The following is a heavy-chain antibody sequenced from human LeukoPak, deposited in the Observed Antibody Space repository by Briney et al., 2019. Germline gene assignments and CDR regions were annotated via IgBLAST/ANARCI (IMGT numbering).Heavy chain of an antibody. CDR3: ARGRGIFGVVIRIYYFDY. CDR2: INHSGST. D-gene: IGHD3-3*01. V-gene: IGHV4-34*01. CDR1: GGSFSGYY. J-gene: IGHJ4*02. Sequence: PSETLSLTCAVYGGSFSGYYWSWIRQPPGKGLEWIGEINHSGSTNYNPSLKSRVTISVGTSKNQFSLKLSSVTAADTAVYYCARGRGIFGVVIRIYYFDYWGQGTLVTVSS.